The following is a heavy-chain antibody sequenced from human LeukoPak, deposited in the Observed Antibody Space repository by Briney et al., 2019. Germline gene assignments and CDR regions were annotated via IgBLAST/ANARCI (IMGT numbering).Heavy chain of an antibody. Sequence: SETLSLTCTVSGGSISSYYWSWIRQPPGKGLEWIGYIYYSGSTNYNPSLKSRVTISVDTSKNQFSLRLSSVTAADTAVYYCAKVELNSSYYTGGSFDIWGQGTMVTVSS. V-gene: IGHV4-59*01. J-gene: IGHJ3*02. CDR1: GGSISSYY. CDR2: IYYSGST. D-gene: IGHD1-26*01. CDR3: AKVELNSSYYTGGSFDI.